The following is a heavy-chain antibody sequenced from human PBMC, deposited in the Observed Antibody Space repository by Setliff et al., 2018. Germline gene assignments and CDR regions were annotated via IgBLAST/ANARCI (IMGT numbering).Heavy chain of an antibody. Sequence: PEGSLRLSCAASGFTFSTHSMNWVRQAPGKGLEWVSSISRSSTYIYYADSMKGRFTISRDNAKNSLYLQMNSLRAEDTAVYYCASAGHSGSWFPFDAFHIWCQGTMVTVS. D-gene: IGHD6-13*01. CDR2: ISRSSTYI. CDR1: GFTFSTHS. V-gene: IGHV3-21*01. J-gene: IGHJ3*02. CDR3: ASAGHSGSWFPFDAFHI.